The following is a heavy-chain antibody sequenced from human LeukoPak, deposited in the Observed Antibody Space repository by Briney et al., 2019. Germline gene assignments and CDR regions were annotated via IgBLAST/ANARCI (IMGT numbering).Heavy chain of an antibody. Sequence: GRSLRLSCAASGFTFDDYAMHWVRQAPGKGLEWVSGISWNSGSIGYADSVKGRFTISRGNAKNSLYLQVNSLRAEDMALYYCAKDLGDGYNLAPLDYWGQGTLVTVSS. CDR1: GFTFDDYA. V-gene: IGHV3-9*03. J-gene: IGHJ4*02. D-gene: IGHD5-24*01. CDR2: ISWNSGSI. CDR3: AKDLGDGYNLAPLDY.